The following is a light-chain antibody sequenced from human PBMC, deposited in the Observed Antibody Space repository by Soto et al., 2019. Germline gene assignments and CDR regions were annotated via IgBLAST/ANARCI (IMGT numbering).Light chain of an antibody. V-gene: IGLV2-14*01. J-gene: IGLJ3*02. Sequence: QSALTQPASVSGSPGQSITISCTGTSSDVGGYNYVSWYQQHPGKAPKVMIYDVNYRPSGVSNRFSGTKSDNTASLTISGLQAEDEADYYCSSYGTSSILVFGGGTKLTVL. CDR2: DVN. CDR3: SSYGTSSILV. CDR1: SSDVGGYNY.